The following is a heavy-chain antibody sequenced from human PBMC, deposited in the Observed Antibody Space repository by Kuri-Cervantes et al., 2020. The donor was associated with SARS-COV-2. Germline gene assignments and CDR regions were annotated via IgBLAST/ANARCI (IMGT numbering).Heavy chain of an antibody. CDR3: AREEGGELGEAFDY. CDR2: IDSSSYYI. J-gene: IGHJ4*02. D-gene: IGHD7-27*01. V-gene: IGHV3-21*01. Sequence: LSLTCAASGFTFSGYSMNWIRQAPGKGLECVASIDSSSYYIYHADSVKGRLTISRDNAKTSLYLQMNSLKPEDTAVYYCAREEGGELGEAFDYWGQGALVTVSS. CDR1: GFTFSGYS.